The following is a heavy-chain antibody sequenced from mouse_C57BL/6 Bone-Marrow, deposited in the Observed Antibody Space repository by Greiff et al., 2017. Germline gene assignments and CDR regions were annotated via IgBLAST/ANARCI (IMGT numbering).Heavy chain of an antibody. V-gene: IGHV5-16*01. D-gene: IGHD1-1*01. CDR2: INYDGSSN. CDR3: ARVHYGSSPYYVDY. J-gene: IGHJ2*01. Sequence: EVKLVESEGGLVQPGSSMKLSCTASGFTFSDYYMAWVRQVPEKGLEWVANINYDGSSNYYLDSLKIRFIISRDNAKNILDLQMTSLKSEDTATYYCARVHYGSSPYYVDYWGQGTTLTVSS. CDR1: GFTFSDYY.